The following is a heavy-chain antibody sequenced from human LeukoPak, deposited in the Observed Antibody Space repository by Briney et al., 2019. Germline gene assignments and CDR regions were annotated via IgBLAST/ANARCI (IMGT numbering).Heavy chain of an antibody. Sequence: PSETLSLTCTVSGGSISTYYWTWIRQPPGKGLEWIGYIYYGGSTNYNPSLKSRVTISVGTSKNQFSLNLSSVTPADTAVYYCARGYFDWLFFDYWGQGTLVTASS. CDR3: ARGYFDWLFFDY. V-gene: IGHV4-59*01. CDR2: IYYGGST. J-gene: IGHJ4*02. CDR1: GGSISTYY. D-gene: IGHD3-9*01.